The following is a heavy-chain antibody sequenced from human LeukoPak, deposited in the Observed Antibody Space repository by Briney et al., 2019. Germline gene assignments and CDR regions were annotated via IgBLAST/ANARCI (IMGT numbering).Heavy chain of an antibody. Sequence: SETLSLTCXVSGGSISSYYWSWIRQPPGKGLEWIGYMYYSGSTNYNPSLKSRVTISVDTSKNQFSLKLSSVTAADTAVYYCAREGSSGWDFDYWGQGTLVTVSS. D-gene: IGHD6-19*01. CDR3: AREGSSGWDFDY. J-gene: IGHJ4*02. V-gene: IGHV4-59*01. CDR1: GGSISSYY. CDR2: MYYSGST.